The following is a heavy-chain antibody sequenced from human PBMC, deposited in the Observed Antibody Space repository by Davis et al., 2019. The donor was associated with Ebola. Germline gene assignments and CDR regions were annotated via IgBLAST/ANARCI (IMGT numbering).Heavy chain of an antibody. CDR3: ARDMSTVTTGWFDP. CDR2: ISSSSSYI. CDR1: GFTFSSYW. V-gene: IGHV3-21*01. J-gene: IGHJ5*02. Sequence: PGGPLRPPCAALGFTFSSYWMHWVGQAPGKGLEWVSSISSSSSYIYYADSVKGRFTISRDNAKNSLYLQMNSLRAEDTAVYYCARDMSTVTTGWFDPWGQGTLVTVSS. D-gene: IGHD4-17*01.